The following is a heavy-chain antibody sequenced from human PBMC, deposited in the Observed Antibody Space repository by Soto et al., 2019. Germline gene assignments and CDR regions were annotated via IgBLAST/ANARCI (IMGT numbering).Heavy chain of an antibody. CDR1: GSSVRSSRFY. CDR3: ARQETAWGSHYLSLFRH. Sequence: PSETLSLTCSVSGSSVRSSRFYWGWIRHTPGKGLEWIGSIVSSGAMHPNPSLRSRIDISVDSSQNKLSLDLFAVNAADTSVYSCARQETAWGSHYLSLFRHWGQGSMVTVYS. D-gene: IGHD3-3*02. CDR2: IVSSGAM. J-gene: IGHJ4*02. V-gene: IGHV4-39*01.